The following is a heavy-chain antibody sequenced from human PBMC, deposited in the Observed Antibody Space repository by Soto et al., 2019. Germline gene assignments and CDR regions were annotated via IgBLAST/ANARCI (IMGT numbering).Heavy chain of an antibody. Sequence: SETLSLTCAVYGGSFSGSYWSWIRQPPGKGLEWIGEITRGGSTNYNPSLKSRVTISVDTSNNQFSLKLSSVTAADTAVYYCARRKDTSALFYYYSYIDVWGKGTTVTVSS. CDR3: ARRKDTSALFYYYSYIDV. CDR1: GGSFSGSY. J-gene: IGHJ6*03. CDR2: ITRGGST. D-gene: IGHD2-2*01. V-gene: IGHV4-34*01.